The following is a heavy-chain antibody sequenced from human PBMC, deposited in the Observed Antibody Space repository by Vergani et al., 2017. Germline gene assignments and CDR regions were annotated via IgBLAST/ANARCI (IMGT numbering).Heavy chain of an antibody. CDR3: AKVPYSSSSAFDI. V-gene: IGHV3-30*18. CDR2: ISYDGSNK. D-gene: IGHD6-6*01. J-gene: IGHJ3*02. Sequence: QVQLVESGGGVVQPGRSLRLSCAASGFTFSSYGMHWVRQAPGKGLEWVAVISYDGSNKYYADSVKGRFTISRDNSKNTLYLQMNSLRAEDTAVYYCAKVPYSSSSAFDIWGQRTMVTVSS. CDR1: GFTFSSYG.